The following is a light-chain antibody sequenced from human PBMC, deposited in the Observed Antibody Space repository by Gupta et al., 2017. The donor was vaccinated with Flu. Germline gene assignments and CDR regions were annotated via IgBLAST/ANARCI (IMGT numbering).Light chain of an antibody. CDR2: DST. Sequence: QSVVTQSPSVSGAPGQRVTISCTGSRFNIGAGYAVHWYHQLPGTAPKLLIYDSTNRPSGVPDRFSASKSGTSASLDITGLQADDEAYYYCQSYDSGLSGSVFGGGTKVTVL. V-gene: IGLV1-40*02. CDR1: RFNIGAGYA. J-gene: IGLJ3*02. CDR3: QSYDSGLSGSV.